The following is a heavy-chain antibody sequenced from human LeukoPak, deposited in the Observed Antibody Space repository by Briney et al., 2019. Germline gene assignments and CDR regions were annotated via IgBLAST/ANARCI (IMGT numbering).Heavy chain of an antibody. CDR3: AKDLPYYYDSSGSGDAFDI. J-gene: IGHJ3*02. V-gene: IGHV3-23*01. Sequence: GGSLRLSCAASGFIFSNYGMNSVRQAPGKGLDWVSSISGSGSSTYYAESVKGRVTISRDNSQNTLYLQMNSLRAEDTAIYYCAKDLPYYYDSSGSGDAFDIWGRGTMVTVST. D-gene: IGHD3-22*01. CDR2: ISGSGSST. CDR1: GFIFSNYG.